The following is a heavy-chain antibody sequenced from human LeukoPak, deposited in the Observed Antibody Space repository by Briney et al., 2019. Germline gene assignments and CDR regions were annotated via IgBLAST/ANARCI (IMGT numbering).Heavy chain of an antibody. CDR2: ISYDGSNK. CDR1: GFTFSSYA. V-gene: IGHV3-30-3*01. D-gene: IGHD2-2*01. Sequence: PGRSLRLSSAASGFTFSSYAMHWVRQAPGTGLEWVAVISYDGSNKYYADSVKGRFTISRDNSKNTLYLQMNSLRAEDTAVYYCARDPVAPDYYYYGMDVWGQGTTVTVSS. J-gene: IGHJ6*02. CDR3: ARDPVAPDYYYYGMDV.